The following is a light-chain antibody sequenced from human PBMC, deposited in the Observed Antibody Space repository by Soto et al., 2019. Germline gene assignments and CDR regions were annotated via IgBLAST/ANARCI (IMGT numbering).Light chain of an antibody. V-gene: IGKV1-39*01. CDR1: QSISSY. CDR3: QQSYISPIT. Sequence: DIQMTQSPSSLSASVGDRVTITCRASQSISSYLNWYQQKPGKAPKLLIYAASSLQSGVPSRFSGSGSGTDFTLTISSLQPVVFATYYRQQSYISPITFVQGTRLEIK. CDR2: AAS. J-gene: IGKJ5*01.